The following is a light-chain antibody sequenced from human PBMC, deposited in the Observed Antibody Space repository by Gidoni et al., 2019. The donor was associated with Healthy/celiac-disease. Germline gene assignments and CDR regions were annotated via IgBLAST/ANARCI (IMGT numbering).Light chain of an antibody. CDR3: CSYAGSYTFV. CDR1: SSDVGGYNY. Sequence: QSALTQPRSVSGSPGQSVTISCTGTSSDVGGYNYVSWYQQHTGKAPKLMIYDVSKRPSGVPDRFSGSKSGNTASLTISGLKAEDEADYYCCSYAGSYTFVFGGGTKLTVL. V-gene: IGLV2-11*01. J-gene: IGLJ2*01. CDR2: DVS.